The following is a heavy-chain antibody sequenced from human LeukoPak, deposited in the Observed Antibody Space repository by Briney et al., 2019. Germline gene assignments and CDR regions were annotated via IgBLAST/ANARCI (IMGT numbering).Heavy chain of an antibody. D-gene: IGHD2-15*01. CDR1: GFTFSSYS. CDR3: ARGAPEGCSGGSCYSLGLTHLNY. J-gene: IGHJ4*02. Sequence: PGGSLRLSCAASGFTFSSYSMNWVRQAPGKGLEGVSSISSSSSCIYYADSVKGRFTISRDNAKNSLYLQMNSLRAEDTAVYYCARGAPEGCSGGSCYSLGLTHLNYWGQGTLVTVSS. CDR2: ISSSSSCI. V-gene: IGHV3-21*01.